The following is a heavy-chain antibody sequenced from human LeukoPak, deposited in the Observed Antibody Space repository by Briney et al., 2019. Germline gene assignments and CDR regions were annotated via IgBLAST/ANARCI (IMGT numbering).Heavy chain of an antibody. V-gene: IGHV3-23*01. CDR1: GFTFSNYA. CDR2: INDGVGRA. J-gene: IGHJ4*02. Sequence: GGSLRLSCSASGFTFSNYAMSWVRQAPGKGLEWVSAINDGVGRAFYADAVRGRFTISRDNSKNTLYLQMNSLRAEDTAVYYCAKGHSRVGATLYFDYWGQGTLVTVSS. D-gene: IGHD1-26*01. CDR3: AKGHSRVGATLYFDY.